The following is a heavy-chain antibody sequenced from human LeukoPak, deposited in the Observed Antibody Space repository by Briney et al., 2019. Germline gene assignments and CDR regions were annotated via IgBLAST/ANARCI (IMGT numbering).Heavy chain of an antibody. V-gene: IGHV1-69*04. D-gene: IGHD4-11*01. CDR1: GGTFIINA. Sequence: SVKVSCKASGGTFIINAINWGRQAPGQGLEWMGRIIPIFGITDYAQKFQGRVTITADKSTSTAYMEFSSLRSEDTAVYYCASGRMTTETTYCFDPWGQGTLITVSS. J-gene: IGHJ5*02. CDR3: ASGRMTTETTYCFDP. CDR2: IIPIFGIT.